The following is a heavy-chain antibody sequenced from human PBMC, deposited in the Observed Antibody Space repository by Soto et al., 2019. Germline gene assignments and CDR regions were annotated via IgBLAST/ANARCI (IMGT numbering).Heavy chain of an antibody. CDR1: GGSISSGDYY. D-gene: IGHD2-2*01. CDR3: ARSKGYQVLYYYYYGMDV. V-gene: IGHV4-30-4*01. J-gene: IGHJ6*02. CDR2: IYYIGST. Sequence: SETLSLTCTVCGGSISSGDYYWSWIRQPPGKGLEWIGYIYYIGSTYYNPSLKSRVTISVDTSKNQFSLKLSSVTAADTAVYYCARSKGYQVLYYYYYGMDVWGQRNTVAVSS.